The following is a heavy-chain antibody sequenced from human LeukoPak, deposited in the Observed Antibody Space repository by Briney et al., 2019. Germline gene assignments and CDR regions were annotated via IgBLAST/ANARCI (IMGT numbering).Heavy chain of an antibody. CDR1: GGTFSSYA. CDR2: IIPILGIA. CDR3: TFSESVVPAYYYYGMDV. D-gene: IGHD2-2*01. V-gene: IGHV1-69*04. Sequence: PGASVKVSCKASGGTFSSYAISWVRQAPGQGLEWMGRIIPILGIANYAQKFQGRVTITADKSTSTAYMELSSLRSEDTAVYYCTFSESVVPAYYYYGMDVWGQGTTVTVSS. J-gene: IGHJ6*02.